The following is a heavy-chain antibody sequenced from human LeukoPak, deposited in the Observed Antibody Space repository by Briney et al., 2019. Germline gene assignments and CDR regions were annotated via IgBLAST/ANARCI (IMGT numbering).Heavy chain of an antibody. CDR3: AKEQQQLAYYFDY. CDR2: ISYDGSNK. Sequence: GGSLRLSCAASGFALSDYFMSWIRQAPGKGLEWVAVISYDGSNKYYADSVKGRFTISRDNSKNTLYLQMNSLRAEDTAVYYCAKEQQQLAYYFDYWGQGTLVTVSS. D-gene: IGHD6-13*01. V-gene: IGHV3-30*18. CDR1: GFALSDYF. J-gene: IGHJ4*02.